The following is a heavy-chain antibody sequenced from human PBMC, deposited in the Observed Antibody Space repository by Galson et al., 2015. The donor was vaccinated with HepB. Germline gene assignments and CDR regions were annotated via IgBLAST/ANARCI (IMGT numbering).Heavy chain of an antibody. J-gene: IGHJ6*02. Sequence: SLRLSCAASGFTVSSNYMSWVRQAPGKGLEWVSVIYSGGSTYYADSVKGRFTISRDNSKNTLYLQMNSLRAEDTAVYYCAREMAAPKLDIVVVPAAISNGMDVWGQGTTVTVSS. CDR2: IYSGGST. CDR1: GFTVSSNY. CDR3: AREMAAPKLDIVVVPAAISNGMDV. D-gene: IGHD2-2*01. V-gene: IGHV3-66*02.